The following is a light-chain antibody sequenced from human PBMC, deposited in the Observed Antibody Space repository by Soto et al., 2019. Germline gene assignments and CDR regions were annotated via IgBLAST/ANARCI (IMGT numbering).Light chain of an antibody. Sequence: DIPMTLSPPTLSASVGDRVTITCRASQSIDTWLAWHQQKPGQVPKLLISKASNLESGVPSRFSGSGSGTEFTLTISSLQPDDSATYYCQQYRTLGQGTKVDIK. CDR1: QSIDTW. J-gene: IGKJ2*01. CDR3: QQYRT. V-gene: IGKV1-5*03. CDR2: KAS.